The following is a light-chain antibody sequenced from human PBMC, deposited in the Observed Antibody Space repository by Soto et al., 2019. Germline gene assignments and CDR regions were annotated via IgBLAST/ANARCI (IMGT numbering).Light chain of an antibody. Sequence: QSVLTQPPSVSAAPGQRVSISCSGSSSNIGNNYVSWYQQLPGTAPKLLIYDNDKRPSGIPDRFSGSKSGTSATLGITGLQTGDEADYCCGTWDNSLNADVFGAGTKLTVL. CDR1: SSNIGNNY. J-gene: IGLJ1*01. CDR2: DND. V-gene: IGLV1-51*01. CDR3: GTWDNSLNADV.